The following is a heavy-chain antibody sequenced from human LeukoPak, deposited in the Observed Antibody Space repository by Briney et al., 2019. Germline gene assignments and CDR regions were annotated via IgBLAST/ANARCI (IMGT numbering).Heavy chain of an antibody. CDR3: ARVGATIPYNWFDP. D-gene: IGHD1-26*01. CDR2: ISAHHGYI. Sequence: VASVKVSCKASGYTFINYGINWMRQAPGQGLEWLGWISAHHGYIKYAQKVQGRVTMTTDTSTSTAYMELRSLRSDDTAVYYCARVGATIPYNWFDPWGQGTLVTVSS. CDR1: GYTFINYG. V-gene: IGHV1-18*01. J-gene: IGHJ5*02.